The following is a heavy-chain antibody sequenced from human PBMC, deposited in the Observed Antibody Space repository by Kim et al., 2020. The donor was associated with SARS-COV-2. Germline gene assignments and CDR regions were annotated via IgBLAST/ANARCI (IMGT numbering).Heavy chain of an antibody. CDR3: ARDPGQYYDILTGYYPPYYYYGMDV. V-gene: IGHV3-33*01. J-gene: IGHJ6*02. Sequence: GVSLRLSCAASGFTSSSYGMHWVRQAPGKGLEWVAVIWYDGSNKYYADSVKGRFTISRDNSKNTLYLQMNSLRAEDTAVYYCARDPGQYYDILTGYYPPYYYYGMDVWGQGTTVTVSS. D-gene: IGHD3-9*01. CDR1: GFTSSSYG. CDR2: IWYDGSNK.